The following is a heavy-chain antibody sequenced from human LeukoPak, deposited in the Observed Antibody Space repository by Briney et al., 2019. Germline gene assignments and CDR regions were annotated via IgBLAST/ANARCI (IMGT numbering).Heavy chain of an antibody. D-gene: IGHD2-2*01. CDR2: IIPILGIA. CDR3: AREGEVVVVPAATGAFDI. J-gene: IGHJ3*02. V-gene: IGHV1-69*04. CDR1: GGTFSSYA. Sequence: SVKVSCKASGGTFSSYAISWVRQAPGQGLEWMGRIIPILGIANYAQKFQGRVTITTDESTSTAYMELSSLRSEDTAVYYCAREGEVVVVPAATGAFDIWGQGTMVTVSS.